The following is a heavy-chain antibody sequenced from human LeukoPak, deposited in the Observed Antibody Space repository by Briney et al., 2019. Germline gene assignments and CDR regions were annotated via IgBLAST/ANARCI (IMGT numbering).Heavy chain of an antibody. CDR2: INPNSGGT. V-gene: IGHV1-2*02. Sequence: GASVKVSCKASGYTFNGYYMHWVRQAPGQRLEWLGWINPNSGGTNYAQKFQGRVTMTRDTSISTAYMELSRLRSDDTAVYYCARVVPKKNWGSGGDYWGQGTLVTVSS. D-gene: IGHD7-27*01. CDR1: GYTFNGYY. CDR3: ARVVPKKNWGSGGDY. J-gene: IGHJ4*02.